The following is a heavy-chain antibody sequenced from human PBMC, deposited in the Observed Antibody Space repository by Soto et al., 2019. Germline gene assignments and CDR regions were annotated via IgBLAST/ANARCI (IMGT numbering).Heavy chain of an antibody. V-gene: IGHV1-8*01. D-gene: IGHD2-15*01. CDR2: MNPNSGNT. J-gene: IGHJ3*02. CDR3: AVDLGYCSGGSCYKEAPDAFDI. CDR1: GNTFTSYD. Sequence: ASVKVSCKASGNTFTSYDINWVRQATGQGLEWMGWMNPNSGNTGYAQKFQGRVTMTRNTSISTAYMELSSLRSEDTAVYYCAVDLGYCSGGSCYKEAPDAFDIWGQGTLVTVSS.